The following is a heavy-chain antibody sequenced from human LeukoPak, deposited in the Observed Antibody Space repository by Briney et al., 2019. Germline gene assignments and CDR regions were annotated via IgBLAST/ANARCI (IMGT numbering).Heavy chain of an antibody. V-gene: IGHV3-23*01. J-gene: IGHJ4*02. CDR2: ISGSGGST. CDR1: GFTFSSYA. D-gene: IGHD2-2*01. CDR3: AKDQPGCSSTGCYELFDY. Sequence: GGSLRLSCAASGFTFSSYAMSWVRQAPGNGLEWVSAISGSGGSTYYADSVKGRFTISRVNSKNTLYLQMNSLRAEDTAVYYCAKDQPGCSSTGCYELFDYWGQGTLVTVSS.